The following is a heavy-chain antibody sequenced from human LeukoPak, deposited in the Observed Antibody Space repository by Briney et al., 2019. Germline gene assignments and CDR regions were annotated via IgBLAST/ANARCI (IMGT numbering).Heavy chain of an antibody. CDR2: INHSGST. Sequence: PSETLSLTCAVYGGSFSGYYWSWIRQPPGKGLEWIGEINHSGSTNYNPSLKSRVTISVDTSKNQFSLKLSSVTAADTAVYYCARQLPYSLAAGTKPKLNWFDPWGQGTLVTVSS. CDR1: GGSFSGYY. J-gene: IGHJ5*02. V-gene: IGHV4-34*01. D-gene: IGHD6-13*01. CDR3: ARQLPYSLAAGTKPKLNWFDP.